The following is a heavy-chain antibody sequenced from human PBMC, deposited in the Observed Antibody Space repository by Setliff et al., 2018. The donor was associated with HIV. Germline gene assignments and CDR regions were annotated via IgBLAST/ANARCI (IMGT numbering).Heavy chain of an antibody. CDR2: IYTSGST. V-gene: IGHV4-4*08. D-gene: IGHD6-19*01. CDR1: GGSMSTYY. J-gene: IGHJ4*02. Sequence: PSETLSLTCTVSGGSMSTYYWSWIRQPPGKGLEWIGYIYTSGSTNYNPSLRSRVTISVDTSKNHFSLRLSSVTAADTAVYYCARVPLSGWLYFDYWGQGTLVTVSS. CDR3: ARVPLSGWLYFDY.